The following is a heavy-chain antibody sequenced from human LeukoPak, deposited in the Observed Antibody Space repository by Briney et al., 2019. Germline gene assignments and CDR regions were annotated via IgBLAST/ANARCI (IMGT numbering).Heavy chain of an antibody. D-gene: IGHD3-22*01. V-gene: IGHV3-49*04. CDR3: TRCYYDSSGYYVFVY. CDR2: IRSKAKGGRT. Sequence: GRSLRLSCTASGFTFGDYAMSWVRQAPRKGLEWVSIIRSKAKGGRTEDAASVQGRFTISRDDSKRIAYLQMNSLKTEDTAVYYCTRCYYDSSGYYVFVYWGQGTLVTVSS. J-gene: IGHJ4*02. CDR1: GFTFGDYA.